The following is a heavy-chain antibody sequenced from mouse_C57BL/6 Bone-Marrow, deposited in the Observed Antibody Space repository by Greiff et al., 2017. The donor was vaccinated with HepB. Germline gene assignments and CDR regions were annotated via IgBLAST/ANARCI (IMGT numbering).Heavy chain of an antibody. J-gene: IGHJ1*03. V-gene: IGHV1-85*01. CDR1: GYTFTSYD. D-gene: IGHD2-5*01. CDR3: ARSAYYSNYLV. CDR2: IYPRDGST. Sequence: VQVVESGPELVKPGASVKLSCKASGYTFTSYDINWVKQRPGQGLEWIGWIYPRDGSTKYNEKFKGKATLTVDTSSSTAYMELHSLTSEDSAVYFCARSAYYSNYLVWGTGTTVTVSS.